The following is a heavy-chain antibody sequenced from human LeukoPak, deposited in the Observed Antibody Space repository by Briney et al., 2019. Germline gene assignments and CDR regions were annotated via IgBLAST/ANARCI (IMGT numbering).Heavy chain of an antibody. J-gene: IGHJ4*02. D-gene: IGHD4-17*01. V-gene: IGHV3-53*01. CDR3: TRAVPSDYAAY. CDR1: GFTVSSTH. CDR2: IYRGGST. Sequence: PGGSLRLSCAASGFTVSSTHMSWVRQAPGKGLEWVSIIYRGGSTYYADSVKGRFTISRDPSKNTLYLQMNSLRVEDTAVYYCTRAVPSDYAAYWGQGTLVTVSS.